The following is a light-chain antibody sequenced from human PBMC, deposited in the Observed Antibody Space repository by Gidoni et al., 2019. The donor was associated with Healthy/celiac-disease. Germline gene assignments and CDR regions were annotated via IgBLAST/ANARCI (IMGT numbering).Light chain of an antibody. CDR1: KLGDKY. CDR3: QAWDSSTGV. Sequence: SSELTQPPPVSVSPGQTASITCSGDKLGDKYACWYQQKPGQSPVLVIYQDSKRPSGIPERFSGSNSGNTATLTISGTQAMDEADYYCQAWDSSTGVFGGGTKLTVL. V-gene: IGLV3-1*01. CDR2: QDS. J-gene: IGLJ2*01.